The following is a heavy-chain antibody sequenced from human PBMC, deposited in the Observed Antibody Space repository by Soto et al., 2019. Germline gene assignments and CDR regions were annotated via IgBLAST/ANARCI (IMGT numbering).Heavy chain of an antibody. V-gene: IGHV3-30-3*01. J-gene: IGHJ4*02. CDR3: ARDQTGITTAGGGRIDH. CDR1: GFTSCRHA. Sequence: RDARGVAGFTSCRHAPHRVSKAPGKGLEGVAIVSFEGSKKYYGDSVKGRFTTSRDNSKNTLYLQMSGLTPEDTAVYYCARDQTGITTAGGGRIDHWGQGTLVTVSS. D-gene: IGHD6-13*01. CDR2: VSFEGSKK.